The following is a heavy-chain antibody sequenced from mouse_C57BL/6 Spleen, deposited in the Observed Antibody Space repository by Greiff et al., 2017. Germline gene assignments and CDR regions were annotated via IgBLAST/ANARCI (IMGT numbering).Heavy chain of an antibody. CDR1: GFKIKDYY. Sequence: EVQLKESGAELVKPGASVKLSCTASGFKIKDYYMHWVKQRTEQGLEWIGRIDTEDGETKDAPKFQGKANITANTSPNTAYLQLSSLTYEDTAFYYVALTGGSRQFAYGGQGTPVPVSA. D-gene: IGHD1-1*01. J-gene: IGHJ3*01. V-gene: IGHV14-2*01. CDR3: ALTGGSRQFAY. CDR2: IDTEDGET.